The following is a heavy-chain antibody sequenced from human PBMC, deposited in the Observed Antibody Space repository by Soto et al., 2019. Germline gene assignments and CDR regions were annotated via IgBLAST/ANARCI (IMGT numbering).Heavy chain of an antibody. D-gene: IGHD3-10*01. CDR3: ATRFKYASGTSPWEY. V-gene: IGHV4-59*01. CDR1: GGSISGYY. J-gene: IGHJ4*02. CDR2: ISYSGST. Sequence: PSETLSLTCTVSGGSISGYYWIWIRQPPGRGLEWIGYISYSGSTNYNPSLKSRVTISVDTSKNQFSLKLSSVTAADTAVYYCATRFKYASGTSPWEYWGPGTLVTVSS.